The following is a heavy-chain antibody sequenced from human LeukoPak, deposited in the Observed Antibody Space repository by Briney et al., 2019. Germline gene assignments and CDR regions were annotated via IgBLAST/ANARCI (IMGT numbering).Heavy chain of an antibody. D-gene: IGHD6-13*01. J-gene: IGHJ4*02. Sequence: GGSLRLSCSASGFTFSSYVLSWVRQAPGKGLEWVSAISGSGESIYYADSVKGRFTISRDNSKNPLYLQMNSLRAEDTAVYYCAKKSWDSSSWYFFDYWGQGTLVTVSS. CDR1: GFTFSSYV. CDR2: ISGSGESI. V-gene: IGHV3-23*01. CDR3: AKKSWDSSSWYFFDY.